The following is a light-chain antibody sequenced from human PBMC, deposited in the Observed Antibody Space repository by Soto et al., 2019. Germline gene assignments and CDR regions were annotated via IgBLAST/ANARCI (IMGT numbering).Light chain of an antibody. CDR1: LSNIGSGYE. Sequence: QSVLTQPPSVSGAPGQRVTISCTGGLSNIGSGYEVNWYQQLPGTAPKLLISGNTNRPSGVPDRFSGSRSGTSASLAITGLQAEDGADYFCQSYDSILHVVFGGGTKVTVL. CDR3: QSYDSILHVV. J-gene: IGLJ2*01. CDR2: GNT. V-gene: IGLV1-40*01.